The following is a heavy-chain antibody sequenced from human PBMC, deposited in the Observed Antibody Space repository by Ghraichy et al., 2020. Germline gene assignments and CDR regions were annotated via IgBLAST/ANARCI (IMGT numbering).Heavy chain of an antibody. D-gene: IGHD3-3*01. J-gene: IGHJ4*02. V-gene: IGHV3-48*02. CDR1: GFTFSSYS. CDR3: ARDTEYVPYDFWSGYQYYFDY. Sequence: GGSLRLSCAASGFTFSSYSLNWVRQAPGKGLEWVSYISSSSNTIYYADSVKGRFTISRDNAKNSLYLQMNSLRDEDTAVYYCARDTEYVPYDFWSGYQYYFDYWGQGTLVTVSS. CDR2: ISSSSNTI.